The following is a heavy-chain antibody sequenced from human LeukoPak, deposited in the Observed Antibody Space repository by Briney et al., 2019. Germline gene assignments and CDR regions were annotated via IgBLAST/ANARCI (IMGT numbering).Heavy chain of an antibody. CDR1: GGSISSYY. V-gene: IGHV4-59*01. J-gene: IGHJ2*01. CDR3: ATRDSGYDAWYFDL. D-gene: IGHD5-12*01. Sequence: SETLSLTCTVSGGSISSYYWSWIRQPPGKGLEWIGYVYYSGSTNYNPSLKSRVTISVDTSKNQFSLNLSSMTAADTAVYYCATRDSGYDAWYFDLWGRGTLVTVSS. CDR2: VYYSGST.